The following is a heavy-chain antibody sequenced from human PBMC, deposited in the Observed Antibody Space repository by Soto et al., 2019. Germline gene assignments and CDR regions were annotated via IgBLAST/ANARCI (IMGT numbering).Heavy chain of an antibody. Sequence: AAVKVSCKASGGTFSSYAISWVRQAPGQGLEWMGGIIPIFGTANYAQKFQGRVTITADESTSTAYMELSSLRSEDTAVYYCARVDSGYDRGWFDPWGQGTLVTVS. V-gene: IGHV1-69*13. J-gene: IGHJ5*02. CDR2: IIPIFGTA. CDR3: ARVDSGYDRGWFDP. CDR1: GGTFSSYA. D-gene: IGHD5-12*01.